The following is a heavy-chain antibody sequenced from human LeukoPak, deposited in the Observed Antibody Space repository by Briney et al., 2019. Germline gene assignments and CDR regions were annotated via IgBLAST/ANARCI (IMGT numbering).Heavy chain of an antibody. CDR2: ISSSGSTI. J-gene: IGHJ4*02. D-gene: IGHD3-22*01. CDR1: GFTFSDYY. Sequence: GGSLRLSCAASGFTFSDYYMSWIRQAPGKGLEWVSYISSSGSTIYYADSVEGRFTISRDNAKNSLYLQMNSLRAEDTAVYCCARNLYYYDSSGYGYWGQGTLVTVSS. CDR3: ARNLYYYDSSGYGY. V-gene: IGHV3-11*04.